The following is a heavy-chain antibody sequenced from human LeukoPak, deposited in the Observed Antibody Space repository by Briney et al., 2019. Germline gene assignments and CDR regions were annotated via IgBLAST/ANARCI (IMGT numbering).Heavy chain of an antibody. CDR2: IYYSGST. V-gene: IGHV4-31*03. J-gene: IGHJ4*02. CDR1: GGSISSGGYY. Sequence: SQTLSLTCTVSGGSISSGGYYWSWIRQHPGKGLEWIGYIYYSGSTYYNPSLKSRVTISVDTSKNQFSLKLSSVTAADTAVYYCARASYYDSTAYIFDYWGQGTLVTVSS. D-gene: IGHD3-22*01. CDR3: ARASYYDSTAYIFDY.